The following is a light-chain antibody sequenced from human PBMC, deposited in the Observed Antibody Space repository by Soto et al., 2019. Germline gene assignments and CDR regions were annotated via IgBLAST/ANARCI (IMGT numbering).Light chain of an antibody. CDR2: GND. Sequence: QSVLTQPPSVSGAPGQRVTISCTGTGSNIGAGYEVHWYHQLPGTAPKFLVPGNDNRPSGVPDRLSASKSGTSGSLAITGLQAEDEGHYYCQSYDRGLTAYVFGTGTKVTVL. CDR1: GSNIGAGYE. V-gene: IGLV1-40*01. CDR3: QSYDRGLTAYV. J-gene: IGLJ1*01.